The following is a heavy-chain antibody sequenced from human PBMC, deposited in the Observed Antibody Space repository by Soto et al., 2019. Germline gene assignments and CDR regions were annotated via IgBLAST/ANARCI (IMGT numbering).Heavy chain of an antibody. V-gene: IGHV3-23*01. CDR1: GFIFSNYV. J-gene: IGHJ4*02. CDR3: AKTPLRVGPIDY. Sequence: DVQLLDSGGGLVQPGGSLRLSCAASGFIFSNYVMSWVRQTPGKGLEWVSGISGRGDNTYYADSVKGRFTVSRDNSKNTLYLQRDSLRAEDTAVYYCAKTPLRVGPIDYWGQGALVTVSS. D-gene: IGHD2-15*01. CDR2: ISGRGDNT.